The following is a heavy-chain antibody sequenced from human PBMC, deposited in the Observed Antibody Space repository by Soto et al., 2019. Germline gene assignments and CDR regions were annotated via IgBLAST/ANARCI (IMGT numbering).Heavy chain of an antibody. Sequence: SQTLSLTCAISGDSVSSNSAAWNWIRQSPSRGLEWLGRTYYRSKWYNDYAVSVKSRITINPDTSKNQFSLQLNSVTPEDTAVYCCARGPQGPWGRKLGIVDLPCFDYWGQGTLVTVSS. CDR1: GDSVSSNSAA. D-gene: IGHD7-27*01. CDR3: ARGPQGPWGRKLGIVDLPCFDY. J-gene: IGHJ4*02. CDR2: TYYRSKWYN. V-gene: IGHV6-1*01.